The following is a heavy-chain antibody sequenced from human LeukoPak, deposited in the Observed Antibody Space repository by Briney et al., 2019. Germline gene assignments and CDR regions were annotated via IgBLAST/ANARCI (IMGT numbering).Heavy chain of an antibody. D-gene: IGHD6-13*01. CDR2: VYYSGST. Sequence: SETLSLTCTVSGGSISSYYWSWIRQPPGKGLEWIGYVYYSGSTNYNPSLKSRATISVDPPKNQFSLKLSSVTAADTAVYYCARVGLAAAGRGKWFASLGQGTLVTVSS. V-gene: IGHV4-59*01. CDR3: ARVGLAAAGRGKWFAS. J-gene: IGHJ5*01. CDR1: GGSISSYY.